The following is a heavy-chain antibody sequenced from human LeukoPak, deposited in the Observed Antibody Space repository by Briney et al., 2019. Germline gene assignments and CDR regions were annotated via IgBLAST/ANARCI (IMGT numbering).Heavy chain of an antibody. CDR2: IYSSGST. D-gene: IGHD1-26*01. CDR3: AKSGGYGLIDH. J-gene: IGHJ4*02. Sequence: SETLSLTCAVSGASVSGSNYYWGWIRQPPGKGLEWIGNIYSSGSTYYNASLQSRVTISIDTSKNQFSLRLNSVTAADTAMYYCAKSGGYGLIDHWGQGTRVTVSS. V-gene: IGHV4-39*01. CDR1: GASVSGSNYY.